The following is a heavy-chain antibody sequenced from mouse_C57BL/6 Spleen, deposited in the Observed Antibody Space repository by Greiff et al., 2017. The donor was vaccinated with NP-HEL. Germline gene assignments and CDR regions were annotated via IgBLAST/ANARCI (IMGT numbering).Heavy chain of an antibody. D-gene: IGHD2-2*01. CDR2: ISGGGGNT. CDR3: AREGLRYAMDY. CDR1: GFTFSSYT. Sequence: EVQLVESGGGLVKPGGSLKLSCAASGFTFSSYTMSWVRQTPEKRLEWVATISGGGGNTYYPDSVKGRFTISRDNAKNTLYLQMSSLRSEDTALYYCAREGLRYAMDYWGQGTSVTVSS. J-gene: IGHJ4*01. V-gene: IGHV5-9*01.